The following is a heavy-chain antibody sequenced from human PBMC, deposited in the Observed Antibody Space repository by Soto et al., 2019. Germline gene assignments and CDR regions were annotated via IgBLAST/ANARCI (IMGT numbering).Heavy chain of an antibody. J-gene: IGHJ6*02. Sequence: SLRLSCAAPSLTFDDYSMHGVRQAPGKGLEWVSGISWNSGSTIYYADSVKGRFTISRDNAKNSLYLQMNSLRAEATAVYYCARVSGDTAMAYYYYGMDVWGQGTTVTVSS. CDR3: ARVSGDTAMAYYYYGMDV. CDR1: SLTFDDYS. CDR2: ISWNSGSTI. D-gene: IGHD5-18*01. V-gene: IGHV3-9*01.